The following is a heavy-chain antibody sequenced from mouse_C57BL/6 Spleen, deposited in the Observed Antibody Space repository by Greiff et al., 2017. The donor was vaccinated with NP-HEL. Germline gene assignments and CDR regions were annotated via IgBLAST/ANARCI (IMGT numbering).Heavy chain of an antibody. D-gene: IGHD1-1*01. Sequence: EVQLQQSGPELVKPGASVKIPCKASGYTFTDYNMDWVKQSHGKSLEWIGDINPNNGGTIYNQKFKGKATLTVDKSSSTAYMELRSLTSEDTAVYYCARVLITTVVATGYFDYWGQGTTLTVSS. CDR2: INPNNGGT. CDR1: GYTFTDYN. CDR3: ARVLITTVVATGYFDY. J-gene: IGHJ2*01. V-gene: IGHV1-18*01.